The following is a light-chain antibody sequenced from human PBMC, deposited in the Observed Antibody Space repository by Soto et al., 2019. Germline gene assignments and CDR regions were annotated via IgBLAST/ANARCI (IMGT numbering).Light chain of an antibody. CDR2: DVN. CDR3: SSYTSSSTSSYV. CDR1: SSDIGACNF. J-gene: IGLJ1*01. V-gene: IGLV2-14*03. Sequence: QSALTQPASVSGSPGQSITISCTGTSSDIGACNFVSWYQQHPGKAPKLMLYDVNIRPSGVSNRFSGSNSGNTASLTTSRLQAEYEADYYCSSYTSSSTSSYVFGTGTKVTVL.